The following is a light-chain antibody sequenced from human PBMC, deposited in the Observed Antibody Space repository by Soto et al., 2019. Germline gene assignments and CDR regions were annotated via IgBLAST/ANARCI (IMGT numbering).Light chain of an antibody. V-gene: IGKV3-20*01. CDR3: QQYGSSPLYT. Sequence: EIVLTQSPGTPSLSPGERATLSCRASQSVSSSYLAWYQQKPGQAPRLLLYGASSRPTGIPDRFSGSGSGRDFALTISSLEPDEFAVYYCQQYGSSPLYTFGKGTKLEIK. CDR2: GAS. J-gene: IGKJ2*01. CDR1: QSVSSSY.